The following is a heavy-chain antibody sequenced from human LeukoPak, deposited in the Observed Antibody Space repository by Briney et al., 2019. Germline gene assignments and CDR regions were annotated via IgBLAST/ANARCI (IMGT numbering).Heavy chain of an antibody. V-gene: IGHV3-20*04. Sequence: GGSLRLSCAASGFSFDDYGMSWVRQAPGKGLGWVSGINWNGGSTGYADSVKGRFTISRDNAKNSLYLQMNSLRAEDTALYYCARAPGIRYYYYMDVWGKGTTVTVSS. CDR2: INWNGGST. J-gene: IGHJ6*03. CDR1: GFSFDDYG. D-gene: IGHD1-1*01. CDR3: ARAPGIRYYYYMDV.